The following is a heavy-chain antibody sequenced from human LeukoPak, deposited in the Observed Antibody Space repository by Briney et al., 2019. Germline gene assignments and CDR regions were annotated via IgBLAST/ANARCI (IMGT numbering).Heavy chain of an antibody. D-gene: IGHD6-19*01. V-gene: IGHV4-39*01. J-gene: IGHJ4*02. CDR3: ARLVGQWLPFDY. CDR1: GDSISSTNYY. Sequence: PSETLSLTCTVSGDSISSTNYYWGWIRQPPGKGLEWIGSIYYSGSTYYNPSLESRITISVDTSKNQFSLKLSSVTAADTAVYYCARLVGQWLPFDYWGQGTLVTVSS. CDR2: IYYSGST.